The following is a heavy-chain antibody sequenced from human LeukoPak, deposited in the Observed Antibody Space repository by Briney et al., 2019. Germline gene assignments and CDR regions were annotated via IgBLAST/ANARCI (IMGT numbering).Heavy chain of an antibody. CDR1: GGSISSYY. V-gene: IGHV4-59*01. CDR2: IYYSGST. J-gene: IGHJ6*02. CDR3: ARTLLRFFPYYYYGMDV. D-gene: IGHD3-3*01. Sequence: PSETLSLTCTVSGGSISSYYWSWIRQPPGKGLEWIGYIYYSGSTNYNPSLKSRVTISVDTSKNQFSLKLSSVTAADTAVYYCARTLLRFFPYYYYGMDVWGQGTTVTVSS.